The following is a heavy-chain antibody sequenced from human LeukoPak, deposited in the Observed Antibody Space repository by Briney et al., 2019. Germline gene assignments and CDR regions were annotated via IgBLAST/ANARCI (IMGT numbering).Heavy chain of an antibody. Sequence: GRSLRLSCAASGFTFNNYGMYWVRQAPGKGLEWVTYISDDGRRKYYADSVQGRFSISRDNSKNTVDLQMNSLRVEDTAVYYCARDWNDGCLDYWGQGTLVTVSS. D-gene: IGHD1-1*01. CDR3: ARDWNDGCLDY. CDR1: GFTFNNYG. J-gene: IGHJ4*02. CDR2: ISDDGRRK. V-gene: IGHV3-30*03.